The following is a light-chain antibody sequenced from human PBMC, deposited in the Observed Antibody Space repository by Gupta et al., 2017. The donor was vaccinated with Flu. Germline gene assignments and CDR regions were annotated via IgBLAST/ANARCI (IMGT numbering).Light chain of an antibody. CDR3: QQRSNWPPGAS. J-gene: IGKJ4*01. V-gene: IGKV3-11*01. CDR1: QSISGY. Sequence: RATLSCRASQSISGYLAWYQQRPGQAPKLRIYDTSNRATGIPARFSGSGSETDFTLTISSLEPEDFAVYYCQQRSNWPPGASFGGGTKVEIK. CDR2: DTS.